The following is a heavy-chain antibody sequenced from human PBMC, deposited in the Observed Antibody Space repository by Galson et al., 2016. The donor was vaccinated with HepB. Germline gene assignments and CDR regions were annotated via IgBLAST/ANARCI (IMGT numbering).Heavy chain of an antibody. CDR3: ARYGDEAGWNFHQ. J-gene: IGHJ1*01. D-gene: IGHD6-19*01. Sequence: SLRLSCAASGFTFSRFWMNWVRQAPGKGLEWVASIKEDGSKAFYADSVKGRFTISRDNVENSLSLQMNSLRAEDTAMFYCARYGDEAGWNFHQWGQGTLVTVSS. V-gene: IGHV3-7*03. CDR2: IKEDGSKA. CDR1: GFTFSRFW.